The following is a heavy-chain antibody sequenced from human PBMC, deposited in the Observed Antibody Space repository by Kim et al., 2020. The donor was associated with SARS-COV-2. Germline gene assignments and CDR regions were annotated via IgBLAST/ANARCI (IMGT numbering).Heavy chain of an antibody. J-gene: IGHJ3*01. V-gene: IGHV1-18*01. CDR3: ARGRSHYDKDPFDL. Sequence: ASVKVSCKASGYTFVSAPLNWVRQAPGQGLEWVGSINTYTGNTNYAQKVRDRITMTTDRSANTVYMELRSLRSDDTAVYYCARGRSHYDKDPFDLWGHGT. CDR2: INTYTGNT. D-gene: IGHD3-22*01. CDR1: GYTFVSAP.